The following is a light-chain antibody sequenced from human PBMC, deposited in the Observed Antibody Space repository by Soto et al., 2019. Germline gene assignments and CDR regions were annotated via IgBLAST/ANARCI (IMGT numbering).Light chain of an antibody. CDR2: DNG. Sequence: QSVLTQPPSVSAAPGQKVTISCSGSSSNIGSNYVSWYQQLPGTAPKLLIYDNGKRPSGIPDRFSGSQSGTSATLGITGLQTGDEADYYCQSYDISLHNYVFGTGTKLTVL. J-gene: IGLJ1*01. CDR3: QSYDISLHNYV. CDR1: SSNIGSNY. V-gene: IGLV1-51*01.